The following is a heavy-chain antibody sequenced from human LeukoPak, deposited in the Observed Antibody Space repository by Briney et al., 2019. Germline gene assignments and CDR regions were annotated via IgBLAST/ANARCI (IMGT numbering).Heavy chain of an antibody. Sequence: PGGSLRLSCAASGFTFSSYSMNWVRQAPGKGLEWVSSISSSSSYIYYADSVKGRFTISRYNAKNSLYLQMNSLRAEDTAVYYCARGGNSHSHLFDYWGQGTLVTVSS. CDR2: ISSSSSYI. J-gene: IGHJ4*02. D-gene: IGHD4-23*01. CDR3: ARGGNSHSHLFDY. CDR1: GFTFSSYS. V-gene: IGHV3-21*01.